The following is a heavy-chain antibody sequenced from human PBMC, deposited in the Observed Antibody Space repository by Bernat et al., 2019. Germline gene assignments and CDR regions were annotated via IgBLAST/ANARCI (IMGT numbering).Heavy chain of an antibody. Sequence: QVQLQESGPGLVKPSETLSLTCTVSGGSISSYYWSWIRQPPGKGLEWIGYIYYSGSTNYNPSLKSRVTISVDTSKNQFSLKLSSVTAADTAVYYCASARGYCSGGSCYPDGPYYLDCWGQGTLVTVSS. J-gene: IGHJ4*02. CDR2: IYYSGST. CDR1: GGSISSYY. D-gene: IGHD2-15*01. V-gene: IGHV4-59*01. CDR3: ASARGYCSGGSCYPDGPYYLDC.